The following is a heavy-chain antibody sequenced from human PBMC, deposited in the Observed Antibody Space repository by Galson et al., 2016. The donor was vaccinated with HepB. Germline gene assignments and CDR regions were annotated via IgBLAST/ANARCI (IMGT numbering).Heavy chain of an antibody. J-gene: IGHJ4*02. D-gene: IGHD2-21*02. CDR2: ISRDGSDT. V-gene: IGHV3-74*01. CDR1: GFSFSSHW. Sequence: SLRLSCAASGFSFSSHWIHWVRQAPGKGLVWVSRISRDGSDTNYAAFVKGRFTISRDNAKSTVDLQMNSLRADDTAVYYCVRDARHSLVVTAIHFDYWGQGDLVTVSS. CDR3: VRDARHSLVVTAIHFDY.